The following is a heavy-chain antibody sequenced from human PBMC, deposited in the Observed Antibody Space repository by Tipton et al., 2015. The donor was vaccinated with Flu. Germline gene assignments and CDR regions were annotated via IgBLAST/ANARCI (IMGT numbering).Heavy chain of an antibody. D-gene: IGHD5-18*01. CDR3: ARCFVGYPHIY. V-gene: IGHV4-38-2*02. CDR2: IYYTGST. J-gene: IGHJ4*02. CDR1: NYSITSGYY. Sequence: GLVKPSETLSLTCSVSNYSITSGYYWGWIRQPPGKGLEWIGSIYYTGSTYYNPSLESRVTISVDTSTNHFYLKVYSATAADTAVYYCARCFVGYPHIYWGQGRLVTVSS.